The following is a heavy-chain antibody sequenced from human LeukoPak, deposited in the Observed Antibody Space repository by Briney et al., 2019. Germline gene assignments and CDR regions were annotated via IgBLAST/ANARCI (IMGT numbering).Heavy chain of an antibody. Sequence: PSEILSLTCAVSGGSISSGGYSWSWIRQPPGKGLEWIGYIYHSGSTYYNPSLKSRVTISVDRSKNQFSLKLSSVTAADTAVYYCATAYSSSWYRGGFDNWGQGALVTVSS. V-gene: IGHV4-30-2*01. CDR3: ATAYSSSWYRGGFDN. CDR2: IYHSGST. D-gene: IGHD6-13*01. CDR1: GGSISSGGYS. J-gene: IGHJ4*02.